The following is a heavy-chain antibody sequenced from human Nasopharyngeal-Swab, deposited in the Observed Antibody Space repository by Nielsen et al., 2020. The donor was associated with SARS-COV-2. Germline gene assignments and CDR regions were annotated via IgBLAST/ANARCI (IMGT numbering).Heavy chain of an antibody. D-gene: IGHD2-2*02. CDR3: ARDSSRYCSSTSCYNDAFDI. Sequence: ASVKVSCKASGYTFTGYYMHWVRQAPGQGLEWMGWINPNSGGTNYAQKFQGWVTMTRDTSISTAYMELSRLRSDDTAVYYCARDSSRYCSSTSCYNDAFDIWGQGTMVTVSS. CDR2: INPNSGGT. CDR1: GYTFTGYY. V-gene: IGHV1-2*04. J-gene: IGHJ3*02.